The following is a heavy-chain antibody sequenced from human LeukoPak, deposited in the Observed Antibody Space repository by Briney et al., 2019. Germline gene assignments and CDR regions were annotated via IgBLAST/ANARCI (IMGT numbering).Heavy chain of an antibody. J-gene: IGHJ6*03. D-gene: IGHD1-7*01. CDR1: GFTFSSYW. CDR2: ISGSGGST. CDR3: AKRRGLELLYYYYMDV. Sequence: GGSLRLSCAASGFTFSSYWMSWVRQAPGKGLEWVSAISGSGGSTYYADSVKGRFTISRDNSKNTLYLQMNSLRAEDTAVYYCAKRRGLELLYYYYMDVWGKGTTVTVSS. V-gene: IGHV3-23*01.